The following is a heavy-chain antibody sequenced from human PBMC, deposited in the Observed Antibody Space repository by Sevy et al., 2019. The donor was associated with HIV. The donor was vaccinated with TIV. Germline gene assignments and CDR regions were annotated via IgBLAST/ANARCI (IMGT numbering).Heavy chain of an antibody. Sequence: GGSLRLSCAASGFPFSSHWMTWVRQAPGKGVEWVASIKRDGSGENYADSVKGRFTIARDNAKNSLFLQMNSLRAEDTAVYYCAKARVSSELWGQGTLVTVSS. D-gene: IGHD6-19*01. CDR3: AKARVSSEL. CDR2: IKRDGSGE. V-gene: IGHV3-7*01. CDR1: GFPFSSHW. J-gene: IGHJ4*02.